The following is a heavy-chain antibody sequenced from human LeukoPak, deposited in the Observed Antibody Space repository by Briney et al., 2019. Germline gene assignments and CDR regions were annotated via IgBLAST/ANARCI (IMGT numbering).Heavy chain of an antibody. CDR3: ARHPAGYSSSWVPYWYFDL. CDR2: IYYSGST. V-gene: IGHV4-39*01. Sequence: KPSETLSLTCTVSGGSISSSSYYWGWIRQPPGKGLEWIGTIYYSGSTYYNPSLKSRVTISVDTSKNQFSLKLSSVTAADTAVYYCARHPAGYSSSWVPYWYFDLWGRGILVTVSS. D-gene: IGHD6-13*01. J-gene: IGHJ2*01. CDR1: GGSISSSSYY.